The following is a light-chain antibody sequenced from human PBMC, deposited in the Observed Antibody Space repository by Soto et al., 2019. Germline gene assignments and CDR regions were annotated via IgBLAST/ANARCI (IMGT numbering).Light chain of an antibody. CDR3: SSYTSSSTVV. CDR1: SSDVGSYKY. J-gene: IGLJ2*01. V-gene: IGLV2-14*03. CDR2: DVS. Sequence: QSVLTQPASVSGSPGQSITISCIGTSSDVGSYKYVSWYQQYPGKAPKLMIYDVSNRPSWVSNRFSGPKSGNTASLTISGLQAADEADYYCSSYTSSSTVVFGEGTKVTVL.